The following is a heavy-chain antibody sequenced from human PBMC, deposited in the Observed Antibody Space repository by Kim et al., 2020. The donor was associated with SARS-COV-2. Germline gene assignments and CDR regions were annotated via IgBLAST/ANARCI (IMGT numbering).Heavy chain of an antibody. J-gene: IGHJ4*02. Sequence: YADSVKGRFTISRDNSKNTLYLQMNSLGAEDTAVYYCAKAYQTGVHTFDYWGQGTLVTVSS. D-gene: IGHD2-2*01. CDR3: AKAYQTGVHTFDY. V-gene: IGHV3-23*01.